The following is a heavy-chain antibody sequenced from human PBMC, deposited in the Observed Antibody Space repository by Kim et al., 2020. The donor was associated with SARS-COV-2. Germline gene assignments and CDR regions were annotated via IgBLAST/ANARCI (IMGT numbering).Heavy chain of an antibody. Sequence: TNYNPSPKSRVTISVDTSKNQFSLKLSSVTAADTAVYYCARERDGYTFDYWGQGTLVTVSS. V-gene: IGHV4-59*01. CDR2: T. CDR3: ARERDGYTFDY. J-gene: IGHJ4*02. D-gene: IGHD5-12*01.